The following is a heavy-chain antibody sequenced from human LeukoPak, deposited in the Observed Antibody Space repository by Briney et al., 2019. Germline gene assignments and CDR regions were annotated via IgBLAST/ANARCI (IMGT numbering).Heavy chain of an antibody. D-gene: IGHD1-26*01. CDR3: ASGISGSYYGRPFGY. J-gene: IGHJ4*02. CDR1: GGSISSSSYY. Sequence: PSETLSLTCIVSGGSISSSSYYWGWLRQPPGTGLEWIGSIHYSGSTYYNPSLKSRVTISVDTSKKQFSLKLSSVTAADTAVYYCASGISGSYYGRPFGYWGQGTLVTVSS. V-gene: IGHV4-39*07. CDR2: IHYSGST.